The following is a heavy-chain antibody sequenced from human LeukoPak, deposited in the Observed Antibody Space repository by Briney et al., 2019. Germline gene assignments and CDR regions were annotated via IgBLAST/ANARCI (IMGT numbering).Heavy chain of an antibody. D-gene: IGHD3-3*01. Sequence: GGSLRLSCAASGFTFSSYGMHWVRRAPGKGLEGVAVISYDGSNKYYADSVKGRFTISRDNSKNTLYLQMNSLRAEDTAVYYCAKEGRYDFWSGYYPLYYFDYWGQGTLVTVSS. J-gene: IGHJ4*02. V-gene: IGHV3-30*18. CDR3: AKEGRYDFWSGYYPLYYFDY. CDR2: ISYDGSNK. CDR1: GFTFSSYG.